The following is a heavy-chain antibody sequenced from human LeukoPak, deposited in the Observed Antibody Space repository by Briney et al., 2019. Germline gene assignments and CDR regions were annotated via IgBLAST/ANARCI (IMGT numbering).Heavy chain of an antibody. D-gene: IGHD3-22*01. CDR2: ISGSGGST. CDR1: GFTFSSYA. CDR3: AKDSGITMIVVADDAFDI. Sequence: GGSLRLSCAASGFTFSSYAMSWVRQAPGKGLEWVSAISGSGGSTYYADSAKGRFTISRDNSKNTLYLQMNSLRAEDTAVYYCAKDSGITMIVVADDAFDIWGQGTMVTVSS. J-gene: IGHJ3*02. V-gene: IGHV3-23*01.